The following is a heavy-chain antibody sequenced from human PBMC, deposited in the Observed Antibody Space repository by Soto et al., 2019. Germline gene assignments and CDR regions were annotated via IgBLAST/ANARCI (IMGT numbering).Heavy chain of an antibody. CDR3: AKDVSTYSSSWYPYFDP. V-gene: IGHV1-2*02. CDR2: INPKSGDT. J-gene: IGHJ5*02. D-gene: IGHD6-13*01. CDR1: GYTFTGYY. Sequence: ASVKVSCKASGYTFTGYYIHWVRQAPGQGLEWMGWINPKSGDTNYAQKFQGRVSMTRDTSITTAYMEVSRLKSDDTAVYYCAKDVSTYSSSWYPYFDPWGQGTLVTVSS.